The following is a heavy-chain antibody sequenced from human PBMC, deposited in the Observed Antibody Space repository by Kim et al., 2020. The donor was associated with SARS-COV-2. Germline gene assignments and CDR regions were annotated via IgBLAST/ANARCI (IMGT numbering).Heavy chain of an antibody. Sequence: SETLSLTCTVSGGSISSSSYYWGWIRQPPGKGLEWIGSIYYSGSTYYNPSLKSRVTISVDTSKNQFSLKLSSVTAADTAVYYCAGADKVRGVIIRAYFDLWGRGTLVTVSS. D-gene: IGHD3-10*01. CDR2: IYYSGST. J-gene: IGHJ2*01. CDR3: AGADKVRGVIIRAYFDL. V-gene: IGHV4-39*01. CDR1: GGSISSSSYY.